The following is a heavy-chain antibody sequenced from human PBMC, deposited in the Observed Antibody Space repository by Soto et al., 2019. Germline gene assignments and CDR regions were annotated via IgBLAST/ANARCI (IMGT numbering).Heavy chain of an antibody. CDR3: ARPGYYYGSGSYYNNYYYGMDV. V-gene: IGHV4-30-4*01. D-gene: IGHD3-10*01. J-gene: IGHJ6*02. CDR2: IYYSGDT. CDR1: GDSIISGDYY. Sequence: SETLSLTCTVSGDSIISGDYYWSWIRQTPGKGLEWIGYIYYSGDTNYNPSLKSRVIISVDTSKNQFSLKLSSVTAADTAVYYCARPGYYYGSGSYYNNYYYGMDVWGQGTTVTVSS.